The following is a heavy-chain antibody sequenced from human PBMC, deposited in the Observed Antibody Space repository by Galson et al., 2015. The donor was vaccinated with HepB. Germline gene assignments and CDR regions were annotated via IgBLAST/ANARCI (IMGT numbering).Heavy chain of an antibody. Sequence: LSLSCAASTFTLSDYYMDWVRQAPGKGLEWVGRTRNKPNGYTTEYAASVKGRFTISRDDSKNSLYLQMNSLKIEDTAVYYCTRSMTTRAFDIWGPGTMVTVSS. CDR3: TRSMTTRAFDI. D-gene: IGHD4-17*01. V-gene: IGHV3-72*01. J-gene: IGHJ3*02. CDR2: TRNKPNGYTT. CDR1: TFTLSDYY.